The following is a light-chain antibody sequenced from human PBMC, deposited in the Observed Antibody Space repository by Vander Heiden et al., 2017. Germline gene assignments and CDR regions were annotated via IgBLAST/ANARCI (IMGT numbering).Light chain of an antibody. CDR2: EDN. V-gene: IGLV6-57*01. CDR1: SGSIASNY. CDR3: QYYSSSSWV. Sequence: NFMLTQPHSVSESPGQTVTISCTRSSGSIASNYVQWYQQRPGSSPTIVIYEDNQRPSGVPDRFSGSIDSSSTSVSLTMAGLKAEDESYYYCQYYSSSSWVFGGGTKLTVL. J-gene: IGLJ3*02.